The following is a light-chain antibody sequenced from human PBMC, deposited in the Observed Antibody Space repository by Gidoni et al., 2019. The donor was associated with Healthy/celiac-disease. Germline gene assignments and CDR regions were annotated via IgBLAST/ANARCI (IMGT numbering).Light chain of an antibody. CDR1: QIVSSY. J-gene: IGKJ4*01. Sequence: DIVLTPSPATLSLSPGERATLSSRASQIVSSYLAWYQQKPGPAPRLLIYDASHRATGVPARFSGSGSGTEVTLTINSLGPEEGAVYYCQQRSNWPLTFGGGTKVEIK. CDR3: QQRSNWPLT. CDR2: DAS. V-gene: IGKV3-11*01.